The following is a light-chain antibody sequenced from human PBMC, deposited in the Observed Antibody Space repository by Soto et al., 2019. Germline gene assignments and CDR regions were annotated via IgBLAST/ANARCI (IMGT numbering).Light chain of an antibody. CDR3: QSYDSSLSGWV. CDR2: GNS. Sequence: QSVLTQPPSVSGAPGQRVTVSWTGSSSNIGAGYNVHWYQQLPGTAPKLLISGNSNRPSGVPDRFSGSKSGTSASLAITGIKAEDEAGYYCQSYDSSLSGWVFGGGTKPTVL. V-gene: IGLV1-40*01. CDR1: SSNIGAGYN. J-gene: IGLJ3*02.